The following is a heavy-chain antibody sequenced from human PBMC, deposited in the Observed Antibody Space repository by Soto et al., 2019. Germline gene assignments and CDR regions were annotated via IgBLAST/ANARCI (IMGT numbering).Heavy chain of an antibody. Sequence: SETLSLTCTVSGGSISSYYWSWVRQPPGKGLEWIGYIYYSGSTNYNPSLKSRVTISVDTSKNQFSLKLSSVTAADTAVYYCARHGFLAEVDYWGQGTLVTVSS. CDR1: GGSISSYY. V-gene: IGHV4-59*08. CDR2: IYYSGST. J-gene: IGHJ4*02. CDR3: ARHGFLAEVDY.